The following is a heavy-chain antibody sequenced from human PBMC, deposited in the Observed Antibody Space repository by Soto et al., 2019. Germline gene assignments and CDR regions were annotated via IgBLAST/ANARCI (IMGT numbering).Heavy chain of an antibody. J-gene: IGHJ4*01. V-gene: IGHV3-11*01. CDR1: GFIFNKHY. CDR2: ITSSGGAL. Sequence: LRLSCAASGFIFNKHYMSWVRRAPGKGLEWVAYITSSGGALFYADSVKGRFTISRDNAKNSLYLEMNSLRAEDTAVYYCARDPDTSSKIDYWGQGTLVTVSS. CDR3: ARDPDTSSKIDY. D-gene: IGHD4-4*01.